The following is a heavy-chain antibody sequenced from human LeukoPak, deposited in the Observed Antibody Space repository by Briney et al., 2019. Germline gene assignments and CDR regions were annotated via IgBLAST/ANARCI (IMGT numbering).Heavy chain of an antibody. CDR1: GFTFSRYW. CDR3: AKTLAGYYFDY. Sequence: PGGSLRLSCAASGFTFSRYWMSWVRQAPGKGLEWVANIKQDGSEKYYGDSVKGRFTVSRDNAKNSLYLQMNSLRGEDTAVYYCAKTLAGYYFDYWGQGTLVTVSS. V-gene: IGHV3-7*02. CDR2: IKQDGSEK. J-gene: IGHJ4*02. D-gene: IGHD6-19*01.